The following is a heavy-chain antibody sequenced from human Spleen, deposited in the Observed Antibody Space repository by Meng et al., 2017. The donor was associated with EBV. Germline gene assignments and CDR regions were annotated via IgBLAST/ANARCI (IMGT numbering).Heavy chain of an antibody. D-gene: IGHD4-17*01. CDR2: IFYSGST. J-gene: IGHJ5*02. V-gene: IGHV4-39*07. Sequence: QLQLQEAGPGLGEPSETPSITCTVSGGSISSRSYYWGWIRQPPGKGLEWIGSIFYSGSTYYNPSLKSRVTISVDTSKNQFSLKLSSVTAADTAVYYCARVTVTTLLFDPWGQGTLVTVSS. CDR3: ARVTVTTLLFDP. CDR1: GGSISSRSYY.